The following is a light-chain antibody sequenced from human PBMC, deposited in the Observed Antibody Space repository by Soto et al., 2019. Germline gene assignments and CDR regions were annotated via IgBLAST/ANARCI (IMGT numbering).Light chain of an antibody. CDR2: EAT. CDR1: SSDVGSSIL. J-gene: IGLJ2*01. Sequence: QSALTQPASVSGSPGQSITITCTGTSSDVGSSILVSWYQQHPDKAPKLMIYEATKRPSGVSNRFSGSKSGNTASLTISGLQAEDEADYYCCSYAGSTTYVAFGGGTKVTVL. V-gene: IGLV2-23*01. CDR3: CSYAGSTTYVA.